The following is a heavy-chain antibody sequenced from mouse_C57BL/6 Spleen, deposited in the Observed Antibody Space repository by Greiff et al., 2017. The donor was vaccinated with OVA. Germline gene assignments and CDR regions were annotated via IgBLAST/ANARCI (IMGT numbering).Heavy chain of an antibody. J-gene: IGHJ3*01. CDR1: GFTFTDYY. CDR3: ARSSMVRGFAY. CDR2: IRNKANGYTT. D-gene: IGHD2-3*01. V-gene: IGHV7-3*01. Sequence: EVMLVESGGGLVQPGGSLSLSCAASGFTFTDYYMSWVRQPPGKALEWLGFIRNKANGYTTEYSASVKGRFTISRDKSQSILYLQMNALRAEDSATYYCARSSMVRGFAYWGQGTLVTVSA.